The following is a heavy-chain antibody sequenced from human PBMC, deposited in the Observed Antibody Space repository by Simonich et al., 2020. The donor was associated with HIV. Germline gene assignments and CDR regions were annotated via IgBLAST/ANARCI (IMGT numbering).Heavy chain of an antibody. D-gene: IGHD2-2*01. CDR2: INHSGST. V-gene: IGHV4-34*01. Sequence: QVQLQQWGAGLLTPSETLSLTCAVYGGSFGGYYWSWFRQPPGKGLEWMGEINHSGSTNYNPSRKSRCTKSVDTSKNQFSLKLSSVTAADTAVYYCARGFYQRLYYFDYWGQGTLVTVSS. CDR1: GGSFGGYY. J-gene: IGHJ4*02. CDR3: ARGFYQRLYYFDY.